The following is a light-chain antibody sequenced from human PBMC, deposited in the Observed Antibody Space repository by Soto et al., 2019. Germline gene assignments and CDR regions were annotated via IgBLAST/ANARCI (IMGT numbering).Light chain of an antibody. J-gene: IGKJ1*01. Sequence: DIQLTQSPSFLSASVGDRVTITCRASQGISSYLAWYPQKPGKAPKLLIYAASTLQSGVPSRFSCSGAGTECTRTISSLQPEDFATYCCQQLNSYTRTFGQGTKVDIK. CDR1: QGISSY. CDR3: QQLNSYTRT. V-gene: IGKV1-9*01. CDR2: AAS.